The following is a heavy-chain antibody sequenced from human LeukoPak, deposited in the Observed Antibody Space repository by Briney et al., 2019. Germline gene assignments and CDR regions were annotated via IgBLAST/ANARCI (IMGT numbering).Heavy chain of an antibody. V-gene: IGHV4-4*07. D-gene: IGHD2-15*01. J-gene: IGHJ6*03. CDR3: ARDFFGCSGGRCYYYYYYMDV. Sequence: SETLSLTCTVSGGSISSYYWSWLRQPAGKGLEWIGRIYTSGSTNYNPSLKSRVTISVDTSKNQFSLKLSSVTAADTAVYYCARDFFGCSGGRCYYYYYYMDVWGKGTTVTVSS. CDR1: GGSISSYY. CDR2: IYTSGST.